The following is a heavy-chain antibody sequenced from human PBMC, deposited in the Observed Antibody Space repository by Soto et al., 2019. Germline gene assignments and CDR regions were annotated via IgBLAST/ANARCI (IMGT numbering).Heavy chain of an antibody. J-gene: IGHJ4*02. Sequence: TPFPTRTFFCGSISRGGFYWGWVPQHPGKGLEWIGYIYYSGSTYYNPSLKSRVTISVDTSKNQFSLKLSSVTAADTAVYYCARCKSYASHFDYWGQGTLVTVSS. CDR2: IYYSGST. V-gene: IGHV4-31*03. D-gene: IGHD2-2*01. CDR3: ARCKSYASHFDY. CDR1: CGSISRGGFY.